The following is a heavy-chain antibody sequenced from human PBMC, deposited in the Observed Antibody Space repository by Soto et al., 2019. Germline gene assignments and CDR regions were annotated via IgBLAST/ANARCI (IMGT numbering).Heavy chain of an antibody. CDR2: MNPNSGNT. J-gene: IGHJ6*02. D-gene: IGHD3-10*01. Sequence: ASVKVSCKASGYTFTSYDINWVRQATGQGLEWMGWMNPNSGNTGYAQKFQGRVTMTRNTSISTAYMELSSLRFEDTAVYYCARGLHRRVRGVIYFYYYGMDVWGQGSTVTVSS. V-gene: IGHV1-8*01. CDR3: ARGLHRRVRGVIYFYYYGMDV. CDR1: GYTFTSYD.